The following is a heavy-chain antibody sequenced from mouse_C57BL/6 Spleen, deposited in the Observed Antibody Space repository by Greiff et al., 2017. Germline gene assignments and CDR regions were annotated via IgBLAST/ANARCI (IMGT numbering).Heavy chain of an antibody. D-gene: IGHD1-1*01. Sequence: QVQLQQPGAELVMPGASVKLSCKASGYTFTSYWMHWVKQRPGQGLEWIGEIDPSDSYTNYNQKFKGKSTLTVDKSSSTAYMQLSSLTSEDSAVYYCASGLYYGSSFWYFDVWGTGTTVTVSS. CDR3: ASGLYYGSSFWYFDV. CDR1: GYTFTSYW. V-gene: IGHV1-69*01. CDR2: IDPSDSYT. J-gene: IGHJ1*03.